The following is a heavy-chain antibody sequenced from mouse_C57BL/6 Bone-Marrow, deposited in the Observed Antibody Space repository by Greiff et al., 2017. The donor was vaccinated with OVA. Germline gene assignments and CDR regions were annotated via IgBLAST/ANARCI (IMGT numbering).Heavy chain of an antibody. CDR3: ALYYDY. V-gene: IGHV1-66*01. CDR2: IYPGSGNT. Sequence: VQRVESGPELVKPGASVKISCKASGYSFTSYYIHWVKQRPGQGLEWIGWIYPGSGNTKYNEKFKGKATLTADTSSSTAYMQLSSLTSEDSAVYYCALYYDYWGQGTTLTVSS. J-gene: IGHJ2*01. CDR1: GYSFTSYY.